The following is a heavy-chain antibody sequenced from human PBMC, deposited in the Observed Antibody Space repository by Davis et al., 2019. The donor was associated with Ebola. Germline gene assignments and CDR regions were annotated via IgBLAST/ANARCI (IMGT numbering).Heavy chain of an antibody. CDR3: ARDCSSTSCRTYYYGMDV. D-gene: IGHD2-2*01. CDR2: ISSSSSYI. CDR1: GFTFSSYS. V-gene: IGHV3-21*01. J-gene: IGHJ6*02. Sequence: GESLKISCAASGFTFSSYSMNWVRQAPGKGLEWVSSISSSSSYIYYADSVKGRFTISRDNAKNSLYLQMNSLRAEDTAVYYCARDCSSTSCRTYYYGMDVWGQGTTVTVSS.